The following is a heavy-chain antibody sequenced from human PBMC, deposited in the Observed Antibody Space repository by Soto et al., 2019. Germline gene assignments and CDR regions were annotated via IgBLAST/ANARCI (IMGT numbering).Heavy chain of an antibody. J-gene: IGHJ6*02. CDR2: ISGSGGST. V-gene: IGHV3-23*01. D-gene: IGHD2-2*02. CDR1: GFTFSSYA. CDR3: AKEGCRSTSCYMRPDYDGMDV. Sequence: GGSLRLSCAASGFTFSSYAMSWVRQAPGQGLEWVSAISGSGGSTYYADSVKGRFTISRDKSKNTLYLQMNSLRAEDTAVYYCAKEGCRSTSCYMRPDYDGMDVWGQGTTVTGSS.